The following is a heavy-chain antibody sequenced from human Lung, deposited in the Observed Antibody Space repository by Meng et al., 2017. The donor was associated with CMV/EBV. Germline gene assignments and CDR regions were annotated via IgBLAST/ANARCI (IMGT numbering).Heavy chain of an antibody. CDR3: AREIPQAWAS. CDR2: IYGSGNT. CDR1: GFSVSSNY. V-gene: IGHV3-66*01. Sequence: EMQLVESGGGFVQPGGSLSLSCTASGFSVSSNYMSWVRQAPGKGLEWISIIYGSGNTYYGDSVKGRFTISRDNFRNTLYLQMNSLTAEDTAVYYCAREIPQAWASWGQGTLVTVSS. D-gene: IGHD2-21*01. J-gene: IGHJ5*02.